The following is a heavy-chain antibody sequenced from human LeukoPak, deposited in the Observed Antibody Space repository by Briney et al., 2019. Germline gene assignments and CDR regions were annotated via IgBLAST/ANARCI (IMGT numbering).Heavy chain of an antibody. D-gene: IGHD5-18*01. CDR3: ARGSNTAMATYYYYGMDV. V-gene: IGHV4-34*01. Sequence: SETLSLTCAAYGGSFSGYYWSWIRQPPGKGLEWIGEINHSGSTNYNPSLKSRVTISVDTSKNQFSLKLSSVTAADTAVYYCARGSNTAMATYYYYGMDVWGQGTTVTVSS. J-gene: IGHJ6*02. CDR1: GGSFSGYY. CDR2: INHSGST.